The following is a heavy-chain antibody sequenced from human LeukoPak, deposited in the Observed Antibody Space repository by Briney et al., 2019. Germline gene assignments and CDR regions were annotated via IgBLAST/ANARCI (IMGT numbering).Heavy chain of an antibody. Sequence: PGGSLRLSCAASGFTVSSNYMSWVRQAPGKGLEWVSVIYSGGSTYYADSVKGRFTISRDNSKNTLYLQMNSLRAEDTAVYYCAKDRYGDYYYFDYWGQGTLVTVSS. CDR3: AKDRYGDYYYFDY. CDR2: IYSGGST. D-gene: IGHD4-17*01. CDR1: GFTVSSNY. J-gene: IGHJ4*02. V-gene: IGHV3-66*01.